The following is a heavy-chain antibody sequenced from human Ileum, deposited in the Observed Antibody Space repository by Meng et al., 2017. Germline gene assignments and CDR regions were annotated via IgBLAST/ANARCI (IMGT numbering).Heavy chain of an antibody. CDR3: ARERRHYYGSGSFDY. J-gene: IGHJ4*02. CDR2: TYYNGSP. Sequence: QVQLQESGPGLVKPSQTLSLTCSVFGRSFSSDNYYWTWIRQTPGKGLEWIGLTYYNGSPFYNPSLRSRVTISVDTSKDQFSLKLTSVTAADTAVYYCARERRHYYGSGSFDYWGQGILVTVSS. CDR1: GRSFSSDNYY. V-gene: IGHV4-30-4*01. D-gene: IGHD3-10*01.